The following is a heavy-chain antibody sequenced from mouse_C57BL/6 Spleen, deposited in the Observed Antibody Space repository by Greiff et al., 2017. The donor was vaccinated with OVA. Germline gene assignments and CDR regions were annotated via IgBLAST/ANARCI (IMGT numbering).Heavy chain of an antibody. J-gene: IGHJ4*01. CDR2: ISSGGDYI. Sequence: EVQLQESGEGLVKPGGSLKLSCAASGFTFSSYAMSWVRQTPEKRLEWVAYISSGGDYIYNADTVKGRFTISRDNARNTLYLQMSSLKSEDTAMYYCTRDREGNYHYYAMDYWGQGTSVTVSS. D-gene: IGHD2-1*01. CDR3: TRDREGNYHYYAMDY. V-gene: IGHV5-9-1*02. CDR1: GFTFSSYA.